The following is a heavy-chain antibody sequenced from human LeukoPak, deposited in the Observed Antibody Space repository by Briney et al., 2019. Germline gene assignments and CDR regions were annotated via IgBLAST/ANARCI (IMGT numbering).Heavy chain of an antibody. CDR3: AREFYSNSAAPDY. CDR1: GYTFTGYY. J-gene: IGHJ4*02. Sequence: RGASVKVSCKASGYTFTGYYMHWVRQAPGQGLEWMGWINPNSGGTNYAQKFQGRVTMTRDTSISTAYMELSRLRSDDTAVYYCAREFYSNSAAPDYWGQGTLVTVSS. V-gene: IGHV1-2*02. D-gene: IGHD4-11*01. CDR2: INPNSGGT.